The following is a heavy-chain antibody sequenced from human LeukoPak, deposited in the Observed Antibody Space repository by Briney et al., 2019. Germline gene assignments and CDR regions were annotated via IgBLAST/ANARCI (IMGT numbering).Heavy chain of an antibody. J-gene: IGHJ4*02. CDR2: ISAYNGNT. D-gene: IGHD3-22*01. CDR1: RYTFTSYG. V-gene: IGHV1-18*01. Sequence: ASVKVSWKASRYTFTSYGISWVGQAPGQGLEWMGWISAYNGNTNYAQKLQGRVTMTTDTSTSTAYMELRSLRSDDTAVYYCARQGYYDSSGTADYWGQGTLVTVSS. CDR3: ARQGYYDSSGTADY.